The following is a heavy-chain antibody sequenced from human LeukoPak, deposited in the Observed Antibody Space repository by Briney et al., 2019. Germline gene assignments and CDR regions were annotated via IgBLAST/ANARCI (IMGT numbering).Heavy chain of an antibody. CDR1: GLTFSNYW. J-gene: IGHJ4*02. Sequence: GESLRLSCATSGLTFSNYWMSWVRQAPGKGLEWVSVIYSGGSTYYADSVKGRFTISRDNSKNTLYLQMNSLRAEDTAVYYCARALGYSGYVKEGVDYWGQGTLVTVSS. CDR2: IYSGGST. CDR3: ARALGYSGYVKEGVDY. D-gene: IGHD5-12*01. V-gene: IGHV3-66*01.